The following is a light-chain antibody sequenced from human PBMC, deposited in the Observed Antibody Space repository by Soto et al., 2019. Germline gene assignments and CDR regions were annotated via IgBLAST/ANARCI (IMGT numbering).Light chain of an antibody. Sequence: EIVMTQSPATLSVSPGERATLSCRASQSVSSNLAWYQQKPGQAPRLLIYGASTSATGIPARFSGSGSGTESTLTISSLQSEDFAVYYCQQYNNWPVTFGQGTKLEIK. CDR3: QQYNNWPVT. CDR2: GAS. CDR1: QSVSSN. V-gene: IGKV3-15*01. J-gene: IGKJ2*01.